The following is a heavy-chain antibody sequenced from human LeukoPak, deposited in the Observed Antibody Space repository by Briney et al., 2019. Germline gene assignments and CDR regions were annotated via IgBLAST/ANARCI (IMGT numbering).Heavy chain of an antibody. D-gene: IGHD3-22*01. J-gene: IGHJ4*02. CDR1: GFTFSSYA. Sequence: GGSLRLSYAASGFTFSSYAMSWVRQAPGKGLEWVSFISPSGDRTSNADSVEGRFTISRDNTRNTLYLQMNSLRDEDTGVYYCAIMHGYYDGSGFWVQWGQGTLVTVSS. V-gene: IGHV3-23*01. CDR2: ISPSGDRT. CDR3: AIMHGYYDGSGFWVQ.